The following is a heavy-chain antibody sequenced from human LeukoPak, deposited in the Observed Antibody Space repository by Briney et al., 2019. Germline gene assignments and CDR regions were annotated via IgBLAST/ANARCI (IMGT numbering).Heavy chain of an antibody. V-gene: IGHV3-7*01. CDR2: IKQDGSEK. CDR1: GFTFSNYW. D-gene: IGHD5-18*01. J-gene: IGHJ4*02. Sequence: GGSLGLSCVASGFTFSNYWMSSVRQAPGKGPELVANIKQDGSEKYYVDSVKGRFTISRDNAEKSVYLQMNSLRAEDTAVYYCARWLSDKIDSNGYLDYWGQGTLVAVSS. CDR3: ARWLSDKIDSNGYLDY.